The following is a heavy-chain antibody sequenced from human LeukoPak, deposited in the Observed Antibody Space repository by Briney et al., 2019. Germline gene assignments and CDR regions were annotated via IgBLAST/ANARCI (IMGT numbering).Heavy chain of an antibody. CDR3: ARDPSLSSAIQLWFGYYYYGMDV. V-gene: IGHV3-33*08. CDR1: GFTVSSNY. J-gene: IGHJ6*02. D-gene: IGHD5-18*01. Sequence: QPEGSLRLSCAASGFTVSSNYMSWVRQAPGKGLEWVAVIWYDGSNKYYADSVKGRFTISRDNSKNTLYLQMNSLRAEDTAVYYCARDPSLSSAIQLWFGYYYYGMDVWGQGTTVTVSS. CDR2: IWYDGSNK.